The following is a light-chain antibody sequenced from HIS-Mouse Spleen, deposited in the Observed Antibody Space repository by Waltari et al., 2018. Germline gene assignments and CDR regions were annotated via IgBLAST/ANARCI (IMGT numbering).Light chain of an antibody. V-gene: IGKV1-8*01. CDR2: AAS. CDR1: QGISSY. J-gene: IGKJ5*01. Sequence: AIRMTQSPSSFSASTGDRVTITCRASQGISSYLAWYQQKPGKAPKLLIYAASTLQSGVPSRFSGSGSGTDFTLTISCLQSEDFATYYCQQYYSYPITF. CDR3: QQYYSYPIT.